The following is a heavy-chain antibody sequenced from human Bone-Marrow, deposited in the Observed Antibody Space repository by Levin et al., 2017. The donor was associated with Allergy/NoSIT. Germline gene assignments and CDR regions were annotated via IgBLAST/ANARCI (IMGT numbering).Heavy chain of an antibody. CDR2: ISYDGSNK. V-gene: IGHV3-30*18. CDR1: GFTFSSYG. Sequence: GGSLRLSCAASGFTFSSYGMHWVRQAPGKGLEWVAVISYDGSNKYYADSVKGRFTIPRDNSKNTLYLQMNSLRAEDTAVYYCAKARGYDFWSGYPKVYYYYYMDVWGKGTTVTVSS. D-gene: IGHD3-3*01. J-gene: IGHJ6*03. CDR3: AKARGYDFWSGYPKVYYYYYMDV.